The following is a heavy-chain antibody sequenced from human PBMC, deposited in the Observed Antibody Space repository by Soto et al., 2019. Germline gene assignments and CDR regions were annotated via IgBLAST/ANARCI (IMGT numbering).Heavy chain of an antibody. D-gene: IGHD3-9*01. CDR2: IKPYSGDT. J-gene: IGHJ4*02. Sequence: VASVKVSCKTSGYTFSDHIIHWVRQAPGQRLEWMGWIKPYSGDTGYAQKFQGRVTLTGATTITTVYMELNSLESDDTAVYFCARDSGYDTTGYSPFDEWGQGALVTVSS. V-gene: IGHV1-2*02. CDR1: GYTFSDHI. CDR3: ARDSGYDTTGYSPFDE.